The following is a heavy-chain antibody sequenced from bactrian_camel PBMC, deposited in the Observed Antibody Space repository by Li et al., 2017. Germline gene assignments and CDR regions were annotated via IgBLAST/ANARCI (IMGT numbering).Heavy chain of an antibody. Sequence: HVQLVESGGGSVQAGGSLRLTCAASGADSRVCVAWSRQGPGNEREGLATISTRTGNTYTADSVKGRFTISQDNAKNVIYLHMKSLKPEDTATYFCAKHPTRDFCPLTVWGYDTWGQGTQVTVS. D-gene: IGHD5*01. CDR1: GADSRVC. V-gene: IGHV3-3*01. CDR2: ISTRTGNT. CDR3: AKHPTRDFCPLTVWGYDT. J-gene: IGHJ4*01.